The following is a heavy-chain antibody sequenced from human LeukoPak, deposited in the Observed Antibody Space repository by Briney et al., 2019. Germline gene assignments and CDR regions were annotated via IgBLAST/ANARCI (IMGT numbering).Heavy chain of an antibody. Sequence: SETLSLTCSVSGYSISSDYYWGWIRQPPGKGLEWIGSIYHSGSTYYNPSLKSRVTISVDTSKNQFSLKLSSVTAADTAVYYCARVIPYSSGWFNWFDPWGQGTLVTVSS. CDR3: ARVIPYSSGWFNWFDP. D-gene: IGHD6-19*01. J-gene: IGHJ5*02. CDR2: IYHSGST. CDR1: GYSISSDYY. V-gene: IGHV4-38-2*02.